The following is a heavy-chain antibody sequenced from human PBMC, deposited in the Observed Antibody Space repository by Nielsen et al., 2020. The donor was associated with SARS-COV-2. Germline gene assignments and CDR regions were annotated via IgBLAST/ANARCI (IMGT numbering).Heavy chain of an antibody. J-gene: IGHJ5*02. CDR2: VNPNGGST. V-gene: IGHV1-46*01. CDR3: ARDQFYDFWSGYSGWFDP. D-gene: IGHD3-3*01. Sequence: WVRQAPGQGLEWMGMVNPNGGSTTYAQKFQGRVTITRDTSASTAYMELSSLRSEDTAVYYCARDQFYDFWSGYSGWFDPWGQGTLVTVSS.